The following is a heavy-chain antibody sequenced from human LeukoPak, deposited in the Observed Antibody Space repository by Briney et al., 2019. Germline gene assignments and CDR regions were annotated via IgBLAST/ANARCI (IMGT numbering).Heavy chain of an antibody. J-gene: IGHJ6*03. D-gene: IGHD1-26*01. CDR2: ISSSGRTI. CDR3: ARGGGWELYGPTLNYYYYYMDV. CDR1: EFIFSSYE. Sequence: GGSLRLSCVASEFIFSSYEMNWVRQAPGKGLEWLSYISSSGRTIYYADSVKGRFTISRDNSKNTLYLQMNSLRAEDTAVYYCARGGGWELYGPTLNYYYYYMDVWGKGTTVTVSS. V-gene: IGHV3-48*03.